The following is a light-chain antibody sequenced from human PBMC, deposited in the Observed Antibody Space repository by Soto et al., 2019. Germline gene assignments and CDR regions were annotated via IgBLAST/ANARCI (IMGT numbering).Light chain of an antibody. V-gene: IGKV3-20*01. J-gene: IGKJ1*01. CDR3: QQYESSPRT. CDR1: QSVSSSY. Sequence: EIVLTQSPGTLSLSPGERATLACRASQSVSSSYLAWYQQKPGQAPRLLLYRTSNRATGIPDRFSGSGSGTDFTLTSSRLEPEDFAVYWCQQYESSPRTFGQGTKVDIK. CDR2: RTS.